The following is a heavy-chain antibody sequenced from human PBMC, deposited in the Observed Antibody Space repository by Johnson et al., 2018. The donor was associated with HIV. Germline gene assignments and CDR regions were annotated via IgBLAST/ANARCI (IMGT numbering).Heavy chain of an antibody. Sequence: VQLVESGGGLVTPGGSLRISCSASGLKFYHAWLTWVRQAPGQALEWVGHLHRGVDGGTTDYSAPVKGRFTILRDDSKNILYLQMNNLKAEDTALYYCTTRLNSGTYWGNYDFDVWGQGTMVTVSS. V-gene: IGHV3-15*01. J-gene: IGHJ3*01. CDR1: GLKFYHAW. CDR2: LHRGVDGGTT. D-gene: IGHD1-26*01. CDR3: TTRLNSGTYWGNYDFDV.